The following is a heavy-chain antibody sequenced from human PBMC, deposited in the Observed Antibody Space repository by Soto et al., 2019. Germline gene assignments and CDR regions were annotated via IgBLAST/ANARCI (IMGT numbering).Heavy chain of an antibody. J-gene: IGHJ4*02. CDR1: GGTFSKYA. Sequence: QVQLVQSGAEVKKPGSSVKVSCKASGGTFSKYAISWVRQAPGQGLEWMGGIIPIFGTANYAQKFQGRVTITADESTTTADMELSSLRSEDTAVYDCARRVSYSSGWLGYYCDDWGQGTLVTVSS. CDR2: IIPIFGTA. V-gene: IGHV1-69*01. CDR3: ARRVSYSSGWLGYYCDD. D-gene: IGHD6-19*01.